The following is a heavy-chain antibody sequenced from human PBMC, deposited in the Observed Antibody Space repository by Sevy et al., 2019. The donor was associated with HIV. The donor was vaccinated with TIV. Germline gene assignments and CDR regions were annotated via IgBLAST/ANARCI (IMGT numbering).Heavy chain of an antibody. Sequence: GGSLRLSCAASGFTFSSYAMSWVRQAPGKGLEWVSAISGSGGSTYYADSVKGRFTISRDNSKNTLYLQMNSLRAEDTAVYYCAKESPRYNYDSSGSLDYWGQGTLVTVSS. D-gene: IGHD3-22*01. J-gene: IGHJ4*02. V-gene: IGHV3-23*01. CDR3: AKESPRYNYDSSGSLDY. CDR1: GFTFSSYA. CDR2: ISGSGGST.